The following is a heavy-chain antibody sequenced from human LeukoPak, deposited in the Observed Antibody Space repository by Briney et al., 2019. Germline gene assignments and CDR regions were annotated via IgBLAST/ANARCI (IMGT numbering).Heavy chain of an antibody. CDR1: GGSIISSSYY. Sequence: PSETLSLTCTVSGGSIISSSYYWGWIRQPPGKGLEWIGSIYYSGTTYYNPSLKSRVIISVDTSKNQFSLKLSSVTAADTAVYYCARFSSSWYSLDYWGQGTLVTVSS. CDR2: IYYSGTT. CDR3: ARFSSSWYSLDY. J-gene: IGHJ4*02. V-gene: IGHV4-39*01. D-gene: IGHD6-13*01.